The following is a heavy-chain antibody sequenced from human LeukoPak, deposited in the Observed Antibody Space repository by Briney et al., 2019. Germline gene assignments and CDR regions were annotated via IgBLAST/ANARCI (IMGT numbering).Heavy chain of an antibody. CDR3: ARGGYSGSSLDY. Sequence: GGSLRLSCAASGFSFLDHAMHWVRQAPGRGLEWVSGISWNSVSIDYADSVKGRFAISRDNAKSSLYLQMNSLRAEDTAVYYCARGGYSGSSLDYWGQGTLVTVSS. J-gene: IGHJ4*02. V-gene: IGHV3-9*01. CDR1: GFSFLDHA. CDR2: ISWNSVSI. D-gene: IGHD1-26*01.